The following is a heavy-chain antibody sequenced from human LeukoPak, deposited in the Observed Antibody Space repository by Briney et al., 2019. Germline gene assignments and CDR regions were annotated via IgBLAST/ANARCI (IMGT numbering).Heavy chain of an antibody. Sequence: GGSLRLSCAASGFTFSSHAMSWVRQAPGKGLEWVSAISGSGGSTYYADSVKSRFTISRDNSKNTLYLQMNSLRAEDTAVYYCARRYYYGSGSYYTRDYWGQGTLVTVSS. J-gene: IGHJ4*02. CDR2: ISGSGGST. D-gene: IGHD3-10*01. CDR1: GFTFSSHA. V-gene: IGHV3-23*01. CDR3: ARRYYYGSGSYYTRDY.